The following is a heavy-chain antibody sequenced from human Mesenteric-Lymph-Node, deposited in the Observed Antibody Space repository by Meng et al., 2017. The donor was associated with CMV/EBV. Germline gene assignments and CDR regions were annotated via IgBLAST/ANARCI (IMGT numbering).Heavy chain of an antibody. CDR1: GDIFSNYG. V-gene: IGHV1-18*03. J-gene: IGHJ4*02. CDR2: SFALNGKT. Sequence: KAAGDIFSNYGVNWVRQAPGQGLEWMGWSFALNGKTFYSQNFQGRLTLTTDASTSTSYMELRSLRSDDMAVYYCARGYDYSNYVPIDSWGQGTLVTVSS. D-gene: IGHD4-11*01. CDR3: ARGYDYSNYVPIDS.